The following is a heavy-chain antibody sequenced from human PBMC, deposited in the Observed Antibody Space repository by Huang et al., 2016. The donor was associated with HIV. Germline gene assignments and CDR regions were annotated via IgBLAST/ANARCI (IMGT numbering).Heavy chain of an antibody. CDR3: AKDRGSTGAFGSSGYYLHDAFDI. CDR2: NNPNRGGT. J-gene: IGHJ3*02. Sequence: HVQLVQSGAEVKKPGASVKVSCKTSGYTFNGYYIHWVRQAPGQGLEWMGWNNPNRGGTNIAQKFQGRVTMTRESSINTAYMELRRLTYDDTAVYYCAKDRGSTGAFGSSGYYLHDAFDIWGRGTMVIVSS. V-gene: IGHV1-2*02. D-gene: IGHD3-22*01. CDR1: GYTFNGYY.